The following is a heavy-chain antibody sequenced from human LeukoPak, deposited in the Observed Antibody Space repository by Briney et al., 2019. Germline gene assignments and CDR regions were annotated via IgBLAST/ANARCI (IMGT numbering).Heavy chain of an antibody. CDR2: IYYTGST. Sequence: SETLSLTCTVSGVSISIDNYCWNWFRQPPGKGLEWIGYIYYTGSTYYNPSLKSRVTISVDTSKNQFSLKLSSVTAADTAVYYCARWGLSIDYWGQGALVTVSS. V-gene: IGHV4-30-4*01. D-gene: IGHD2/OR15-2a*01. J-gene: IGHJ4*02. CDR3: ARWGLSIDY. CDR1: GVSISIDNYC.